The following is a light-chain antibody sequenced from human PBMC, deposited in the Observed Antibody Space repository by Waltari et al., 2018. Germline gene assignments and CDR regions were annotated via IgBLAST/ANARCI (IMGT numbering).Light chain of an antibody. J-gene: IGLJ2*01. CDR2: DVT. Sequence: QSALTQPASVSGSPGQSITISCTGTSSDIGASNFFSWYQHHPGEAPKLVIYDVTKRPSGISNRFSGSKSGNTASLTISGLQAEDEANYVCASYTSSDSFVVFGGGTKLTVL. V-gene: IGLV2-14*03. CDR3: ASYTSSDSFVV. CDR1: SSDIGASNF.